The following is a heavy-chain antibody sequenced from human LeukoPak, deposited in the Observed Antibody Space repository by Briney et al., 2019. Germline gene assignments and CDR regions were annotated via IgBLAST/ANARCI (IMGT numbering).Heavy chain of an antibody. J-gene: IGHJ4*02. Sequence: KPSETLSLTCTVSGGSISSSSYYWGWIRQPPGKGLEWIGSIYYSGSTYYNPSLKSRVTMSVDTSKNQFSLKLSSVTAADTAVYYCARFSIEAANYFDYWGQGTLVTVSS. CDR3: ARFSIEAANYFDY. D-gene: IGHD1-26*01. CDR2: IYYSGST. V-gene: IGHV4-39*01. CDR1: GGSISSSSYY.